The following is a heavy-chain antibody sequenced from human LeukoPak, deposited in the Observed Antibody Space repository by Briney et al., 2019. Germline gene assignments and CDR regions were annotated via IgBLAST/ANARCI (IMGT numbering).Heavy chain of an antibody. CDR2: IFSSGST. V-gene: IGHV4-30-4*07. CDR1: GGSIRSSGYS. CDR3: ARDKTGIFDY. Sequence: SETLSLTCAVSGGSIRSSGYSWSWIRQPAGKGLEWIGYIFSSGSTYYNPSLKSQITISIDTSKNQSSLKLNSVTAADTAVYYCARDKTGIFDYWGRGTLVTVSS. D-gene: IGHD7-27*01. J-gene: IGHJ4*02.